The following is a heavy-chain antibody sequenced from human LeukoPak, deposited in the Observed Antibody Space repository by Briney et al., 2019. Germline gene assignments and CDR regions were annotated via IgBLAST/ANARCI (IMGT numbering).Heavy chain of an antibody. D-gene: IGHD4-23*01. J-gene: IGHJ3*02. V-gene: IGHV1-3*01. CDR2: INAGNGNT. Sequence: GASVKVSCKASGYTFTSYAMHWVRQAPGQRLEWMGWINAGNGNTKYSQKFQGRVTITADKSTSTAYMELSSLRSEDTAVYYCASGGYGGKHTARNAFDIWGQGTMVTVSS. CDR1: GYTFTSYA. CDR3: ASGGYGGKHTARNAFDI.